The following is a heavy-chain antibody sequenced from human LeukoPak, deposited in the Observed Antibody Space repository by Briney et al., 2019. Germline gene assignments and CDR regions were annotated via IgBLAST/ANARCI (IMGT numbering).Heavy chain of an antibody. D-gene: IGHD4-11*01. Sequence: ESLKISCKASVFSFTNYWIAWVRQKPGEGLEWMGNIYPGDSDTRYNPSFQGQVTISADTSIKTAYLQWSSPKASDTAIYYCARRAGGTTGGFYFDYWGQGSLVTVSS. V-gene: IGHV5-51*01. J-gene: IGHJ4*02. CDR2: IYPGDSDT. CDR1: VFSFTNYW. CDR3: ARRAGGTTGGFYFDY.